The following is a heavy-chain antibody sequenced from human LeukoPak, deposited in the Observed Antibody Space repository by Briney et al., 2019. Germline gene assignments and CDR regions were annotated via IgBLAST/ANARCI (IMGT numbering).Heavy chain of an antibody. J-gene: IGHJ4*02. CDR3: EKDLGGSGDYRPY. CDR1: GFTFSSCA. Sequence: PGGSLRLSCAASGFTFSSCAMSWVRQAPGKGLEWVAVISYDGSNKYYADSVKGRFTISRDNSKNTLYLQMNSLSAEDTAVYYCEKDLGGSGDYRPYWGQGSVVTVSS. V-gene: IGHV3-30-3*01. CDR2: ISYDGSNK. D-gene: IGHD2-21*02.